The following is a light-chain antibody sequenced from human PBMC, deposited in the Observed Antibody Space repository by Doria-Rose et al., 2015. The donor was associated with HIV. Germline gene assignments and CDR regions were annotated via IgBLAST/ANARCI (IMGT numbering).Light chain of an antibody. J-gene: IGKJ1*01. CDR1: QSFSSTY. V-gene: IGKV3-20*01. CDR3: HKYGTSWT. Sequence: EIGLTQSPGILSLSAWERATLSCRASQSFSSTYLDWYQQKPGQAPSLLIYDGSTRATGIPDRFSASGSGTDFTLTINRLEPEDFALYYCHKYGTSWTFGQGTKVEI. CDR2: DGS.